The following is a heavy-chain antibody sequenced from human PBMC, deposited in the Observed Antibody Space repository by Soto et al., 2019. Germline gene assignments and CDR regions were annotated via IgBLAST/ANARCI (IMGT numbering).Heavy chain of an antibody. CDR2: INHSGST. V-gene: IGHV4-34*01. CDR3: ARGVLTVAGPPYYYYYYGMDV. CDR1: GGSFSGYY. J-gene: IGHJ6*02. Sequence: PSETLSLTCAVYGGSFSGYYWSWIRQPPGKGLEWIGEINHSGSTNYNPSLKSRVTISVDTSKNQFSLKLSSVTAADTAVYYCARGVLTVAGPPYYYYYYGMDVWGQGTTVTVS. D-gene: IGHD6-19*01.